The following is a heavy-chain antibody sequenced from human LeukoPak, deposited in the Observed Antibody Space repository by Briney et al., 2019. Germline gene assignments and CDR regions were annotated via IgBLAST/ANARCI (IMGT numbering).Heavy chain of an antibody. V-gene: IGHV3-11*04. CDR1: GFTFSDYY. D-gene: IGHD2-8*01. CDR3: ANGAFRLYYIDV. J-gene: IGHJ6*03. Sequence: PGGSLRLSCAASGFTFSDYYMNWIRQAPGKGLEWVSYISSSGSTIYYADSVKGRFTISRDNAKNTVYLQMNSLRAEDTAVYYCANGAFRLYYIDVWGKGTTVTVSS. CDR2: ISSSGSTI.